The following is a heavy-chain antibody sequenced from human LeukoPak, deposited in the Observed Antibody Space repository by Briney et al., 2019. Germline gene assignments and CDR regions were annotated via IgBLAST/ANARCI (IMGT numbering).Heavy chain of an antibody. J-gene: IGHJ4*02. D-gene: IGHD5-24*01. CDR2: IHSSGRT. CDR1: GGSIGNSY. V-gene: IGHV4-59*08. Sequence: SETLSLTCSVSGGSIGNSYWSWIRQPPGKGLEWTGYIHSSGRTKYDPSLESRVTISIDTSMNHFSLKVSSVTAPDTAVYYCARHQDGYGDYFDFWGQGILVTVSS. CDR3: ARHQDGYGDYFDF.